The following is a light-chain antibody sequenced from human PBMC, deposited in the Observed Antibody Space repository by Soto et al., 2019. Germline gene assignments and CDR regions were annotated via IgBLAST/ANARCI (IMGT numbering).Light chain of an antibody. Sequence: QSALTHPASVSGSPGQSITISCTGTSSDVGSYNYVSWYQQHPGKAPKLMIYEVSNRPSGVSNRFSGSKSGNTASLTISGLQAEDEADYYCSSYTSSSAVVIFGGGTKLTVL. CDR2: EVS. V-gene: IGLV2-14*01. CDR3: SSYTSSSAVVI. J-gene: IGLJ2*01. CDR1: SSDVGSYNY.